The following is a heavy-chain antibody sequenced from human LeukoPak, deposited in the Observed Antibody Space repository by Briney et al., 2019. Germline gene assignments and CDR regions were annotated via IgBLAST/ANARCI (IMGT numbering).Heavy chain of an antibody. V-gene: IGHV3-23*01. D-gene: IGHD6-19*01. CDR1: GFTFSGYW. J-gene: IGHJ3*01. CDR3: AKDKLPPGWIAMAGTVRAFDF. Sequence: GGSLRLSCAASGFTFSGYWMTWVRQAPGKGLEWVSGINGGGTSTYYTDSMRGRFTISRDNSKNTLYLQMNSLRVDDTAVYYCAKDKLPPGWIAMAGTVRAFDFWGRGTMVIVS. CDR2: INGGGTST.